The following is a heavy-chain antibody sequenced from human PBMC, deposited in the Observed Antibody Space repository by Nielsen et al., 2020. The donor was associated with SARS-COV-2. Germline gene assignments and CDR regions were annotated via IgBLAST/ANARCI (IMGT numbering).Heavy chain of an antibody. CDR2: INEDGSVV. V-gene: IGHV3-7*05. J-gene: IGHJ4*02. CDR1: GFTFSNYW. CDR3: ARDAAYSRFDY. Sequence: GESLKISCAASGFTFSNYWMTWIRQAPGKGLEWVANINEDGSVVNYVDSVKGRFTISRDNAGKSLYLQMNSLRAEDTAVYYCARDAAYSRFDYWGQGTLVTVSS. D-gene: IGHD4-11*01.